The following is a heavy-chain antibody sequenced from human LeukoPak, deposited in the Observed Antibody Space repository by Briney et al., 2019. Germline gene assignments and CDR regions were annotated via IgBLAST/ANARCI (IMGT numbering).Heavy chain of an antibody. V-gene: IGHV4-59*01. J-gene: IGHJ4*02. D-gene: IGHD4-17*01. CDR2: IYYSGST. CDR3: ARESDYGDREFDY. Sequence: KPSETLSLTCAVYGGSFSGYYWSWIRQPPGKGLEWIGYIYYSGSTNYNPSLKSRVTISVDTSKNQFSLKLSSVTAADTAVYYCARESDYGDREFDYWGQGTLVTVSS. CDR1: GGSFSGYY.